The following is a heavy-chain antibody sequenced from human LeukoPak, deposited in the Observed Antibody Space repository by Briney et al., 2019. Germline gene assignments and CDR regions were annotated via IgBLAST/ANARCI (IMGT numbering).Heavy chain of an antibody. CDR3: AKAHYPYYYDSSGYMVLFQH. CDR2: ISGSGGSA. D-gene: IGHD3-22*01. J-gene: IGHJ1*01. CDR1: GFTFSSYA. Sequence: GGSLRLSCAASGFTFSSYAMSWVRQAPGKGLEWVSAISGSGGSAYYADSVKGRFTISRDNSKNTLYLQMNSLRAEDTAVYYCAKAHYPYYYDSSGYMVLFQHWGQGTLVTVSS. V-gene: IGHV3-23*01.